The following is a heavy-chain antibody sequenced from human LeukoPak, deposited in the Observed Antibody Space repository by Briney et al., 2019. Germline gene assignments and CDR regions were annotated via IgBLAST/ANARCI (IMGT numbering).Heavy chain of an antibody. CDR2: IWSDGTEK. J-gene: IGHJ4*02. Sequence: PGRSLRLSCTASGFTYSHYGMHWVRQARGKGREWVAVIWSDGTEKYYADVVKGRFTISRDNSRHTLYLQMNSVRGANTAVYYCAKDAQRGFDYSNSLEYCGQGTLVTVSS. V-gene: IGHV3-33*06. CDR3: AKDAQRGFDYSNSLEY. CDR1: GFTYSHYG. D-gene: IGHD4-11*01.